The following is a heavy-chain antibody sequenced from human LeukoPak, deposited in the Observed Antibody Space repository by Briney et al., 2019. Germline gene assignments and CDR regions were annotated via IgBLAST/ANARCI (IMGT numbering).Heavy chain of an antibody. D-gene: IGHD2-2*01. CDR2: MNPNSGNT. CDR3: ATFPSSTSFYNWFDP. CDR1: GYAFTSYD. Sequence: ASVKVSCKASGYAFTSYDINWVRQATGQGLEWMGWMNPNSGNTGYAQKFQGRVTMTRNTSISTAYMELSSLRSEDTAVYYCATFPSSTSFYNWFDPWGQGTLVTVSP. V-gene: IGHV1-8*01. J-gene: IGHJ5*02.